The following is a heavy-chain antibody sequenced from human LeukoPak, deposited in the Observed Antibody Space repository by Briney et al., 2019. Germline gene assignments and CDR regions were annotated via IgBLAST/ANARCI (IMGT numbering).Heavy chain of an antibody. CDR2: ISYDGSNQ. CDR1: GFTFRSSP. Sequence: GGSLRLSCAASGFTFRSSPMHWVRQAPGKGLEWVAVISYDGSNQYYADSVKGRFTISRDNAKNTVYLEMNSLSVEDTATYYCIRDFRSADLWGQGTLVTVTS. CDR3: IRDFRSADL. V-gene: IGHV3-30*04. J-gene: IGHJ5*02.